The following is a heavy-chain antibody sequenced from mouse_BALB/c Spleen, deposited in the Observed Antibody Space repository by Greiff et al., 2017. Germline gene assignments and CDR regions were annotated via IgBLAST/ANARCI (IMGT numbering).Heavy chain of an antibody. CDR2: IDPENGDT. CDR3: NEGGYGNYADY. V-gene: IGHV14-4*02. Sequence: EVQLQQSGAELVRSGASVKLSCTASGFNIKDYYMHWVKQRPEQGLEWIGWIDPENGDTEYAPKFQGKATMTADTSSNTAYLQLSSLTSEDTAVYYCNEGGYGNYADYWGQGTTLTVSS. D-gene: IGHD2-10*02. J-gene: IGHJ2*01. CDR1: GFNIKDYY.